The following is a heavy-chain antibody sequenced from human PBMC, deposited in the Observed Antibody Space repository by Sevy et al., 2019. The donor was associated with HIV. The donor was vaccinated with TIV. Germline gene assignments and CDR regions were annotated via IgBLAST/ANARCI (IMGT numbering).Heavy chain of an antibody. V-gene: IGHV3-13*01. CDR2: IGTAGDT. J-gene: IGHJ6*02. Sequence: GGSLRLSCAASGFTFSSYDMHWVRQATGKGLEWVSAIGTAGDTYYPGSVKGRFTISRENAKNSLYLQMNSLRAGDTAVYYCARWGAEYYGSGSSPLRGYYSMDVWGQGTTVTVSS. D-gene: IGHD3-10*01. CDR1: GFTFSSYD. CDR3: ARWGAEYYGSGSSPLRGYYSMDV.